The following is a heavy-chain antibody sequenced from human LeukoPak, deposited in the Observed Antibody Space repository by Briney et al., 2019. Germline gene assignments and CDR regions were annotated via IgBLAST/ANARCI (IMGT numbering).Heavy chain of an antibody. D-gene: IGHD3-22*01. CDR3: ARVFGYYYDSSGYEADY. Sequence: GASVKLSCNSSGYTFTSYGISWVRQAPGQGLEWMGWISAYNGNTNYAQKLQGRVTMTTDKSTSTAYMELRSLRSDDTAVYYCARVFGYYYDSSGYEADYWGQGTLVTVSS. CDR1: GYTFTSYG. V-gene: IGHV1-18*01. J-gene: IGHJ4*02. CDR2: ISAYNGNT.